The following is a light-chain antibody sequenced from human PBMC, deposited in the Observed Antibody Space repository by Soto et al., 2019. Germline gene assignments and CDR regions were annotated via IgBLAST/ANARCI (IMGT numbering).Light chain of an antibody. CDR3: QQYSTYTPRT. CDR1: QSISIW. CDR2: KAS. J-gene: IGKJ1*01. Sequence: DIKMTQPPSTLSASVGDRVTITCRASQSISIWLAWYQQKPGKAPKILIYKASSLESGVPSRFSGSGSGTEFTLTISSLQPDDFATYYCQQYSTYTPRTFGQGTKVDIK. V-gene: IGKV1-5*03.